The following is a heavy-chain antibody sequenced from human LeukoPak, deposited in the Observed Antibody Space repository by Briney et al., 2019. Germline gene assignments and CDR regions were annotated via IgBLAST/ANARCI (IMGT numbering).Heavy chain of an antibody. V-gene: IGHV4-4*02. CDR2: IYHSGST. J-gene: IGHJ4*02. D-gene: IGHD1-26*01. CDR1: GGSISSSNW. CDR3: ARVQWELLDY. Sequence: SETLSLTCAVSGGSISSSNWWSWVRQPPGKGLEWIGEIYHSGSTYYNPSLKSRVTISVDTSKNQFSLKLSSVTAADTAVYYCARVQWELLDYWGQGTLVTVSS.